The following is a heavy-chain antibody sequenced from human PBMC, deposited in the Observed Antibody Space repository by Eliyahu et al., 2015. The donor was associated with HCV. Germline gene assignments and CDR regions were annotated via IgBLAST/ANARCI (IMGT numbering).Heavy chain of an antibody. CDR2: IDWDDDK. J-gene: IGHJ4*02. Sequence: QVTLRESGPALVKPTQTLTLTCTFSGFSLSTSGMCVSWIRQPPGKALEWLALIDWDDDKYYSTSLKTRLTISKDTSKNQVVLTMTNMDPVDTATYYCARTYYSGSYFFPSNFDYWGQGTLVTVSS. CDR3: ARTYYSGSYFFPSNFDY. V-gene: IGHV2-70*01. D-gene: IGHD1-26*01. CDR1: GFSLSTSGMC.